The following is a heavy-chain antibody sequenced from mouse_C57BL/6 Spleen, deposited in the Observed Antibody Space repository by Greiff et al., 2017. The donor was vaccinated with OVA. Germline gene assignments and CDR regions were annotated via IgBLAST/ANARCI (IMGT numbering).Heavy chain of an antibody. Sequence: VQLQQPGAELVRPGTSVKLSCKASGYTFTSYWMHWVKQRPGQGLEWIGVIDPSDSYTNYNQKFKGKATLTVDTSSSTAYMQLSSLTSEDSAVYYCASLITTVEPFDYWGQGTTLTVSS. CDR2: IDPSDSYT. CDR1: GYTFTSYW. D-gene: IGHD1-1*01. V-gene: IGHV1-59*01. CDR3: ASLITTVEPFDY. J-gene: IGHJ2*01.